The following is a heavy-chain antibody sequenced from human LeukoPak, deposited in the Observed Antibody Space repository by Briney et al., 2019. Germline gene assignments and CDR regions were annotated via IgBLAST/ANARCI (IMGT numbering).Heavy chain of an antibody. Sequence: GGSLRLSCAASGFTFSSYWMSWVRQAPGKGLEWVANIKKDGSEKYYVDSVKGRFTISRDNVKNSLFLQMNSLRAEDTAVYYCAREWIQLWSGWFDPWGQGTLVTVSS. CDR1: GFTFSSYW. CDR2: IKKDGSEK. V-gene: IGHV3-7*05. J-gene: IGHJ5*02. CDR3: AREWIQLWSGWFDP. D-gene: IGHD5-18*01.